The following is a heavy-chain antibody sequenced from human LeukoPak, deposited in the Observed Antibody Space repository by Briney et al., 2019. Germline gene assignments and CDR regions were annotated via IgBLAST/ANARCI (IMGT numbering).Heavy chain of an antibody. J-gene: IGHJ4*02. Sequence: SETLSLTCAVYGGSFSSYYWSWIRQPPGKGLEWIGEINHSGSTNYNPSLKSRVTISVDTSKNQFSLKLSSVTAADTAVYYCARGQGGSSWYHPRSPFDYWGQGTLVTVSS. CDR1: GGSFSSYY. CDR3: ARGQGGSSWYHPRSPFDY. CDR2: INHSGST. V-gene: IGHV4-34*01. D-gene: IGHD6-13*01.